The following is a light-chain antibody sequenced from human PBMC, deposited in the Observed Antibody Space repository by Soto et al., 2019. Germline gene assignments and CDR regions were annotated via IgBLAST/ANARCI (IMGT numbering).Light chain of an antibody. Sequence: DIQMTQSPSSLSASVGDRVTITCLASQDIPGDLNWYQQKPEKAPPLLIYDASDLETGVSSRFSGSGSVTEFILTITSLQNKDIATYYCQQFHNRPLTFGGGTKVEIK. CDR2: DAS. CDR1: QDIPGD. CDR3: QQFHNRPLT. V-gene: IGKV1-33*01. J-gene: IGKJ4*01.